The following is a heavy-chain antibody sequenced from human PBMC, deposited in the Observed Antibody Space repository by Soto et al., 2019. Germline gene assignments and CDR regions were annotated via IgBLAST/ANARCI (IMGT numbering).Heavy chain of an antibody. Sequence: SETLSFTCAFSGGCLSVYYLSWIRQPPGKGLEWIGEINHSGGANYKASLKSRVTISVDTSKNQFFLNMNSVTAADTASYYCARAHLGTLQYNCFDPWGQGTKVTVSS. CDR3: ARAHLGTLQYNCFDP. D-gene: IGHD4-4*01. CDR2: INHSGGA. V-gene: IGHV4-34*01. J-gene: IGHJ5*02. CDR1: GGCLSVYY.